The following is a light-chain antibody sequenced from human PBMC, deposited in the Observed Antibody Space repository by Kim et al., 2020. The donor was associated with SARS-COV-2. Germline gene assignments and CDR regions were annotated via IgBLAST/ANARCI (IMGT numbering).Light chain of an antibody. CDR3: SSYTRTDTVV. CDR2: DVD. J-gene: IGLJ2*01. Sequence: GQWITISCTGTSSDVGGYKYVSWYRHQPGTAPKLMIYDVDNRPSGVSDRFSGSKSGNTASLTISGLQAEDEGDYYCSSYTRTDTVVFGGGTQLTVL. V-gene: IGLV2-14*03. CDR1: SSDVGGYKY.